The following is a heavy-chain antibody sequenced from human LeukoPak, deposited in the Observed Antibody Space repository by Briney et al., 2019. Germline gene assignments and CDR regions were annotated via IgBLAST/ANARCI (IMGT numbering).Heavy chain of an antibody. Sequence: GGSLRLSCAASGFTFSSYWMHWVRQAPGKGLVWVSRINSDGSSTSYADSVKGRFTISRDNAKNTLYLQMNSLRAEDTAVYYCARPGESSGWEFPFDYWGQGTLVTVSS. CDR2: INSDGSST. V-gene: IGHV3-74*01. J-gene: IGHJ4*02. CDR3: ARPGESSGWEFPFDY. CDR1: GFTFSSYW. D-gene: IGHD6-19*01.